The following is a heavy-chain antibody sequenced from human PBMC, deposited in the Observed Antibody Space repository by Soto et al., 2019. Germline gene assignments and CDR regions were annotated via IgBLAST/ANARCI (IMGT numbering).Heavy chain of an antibody. CDR1: GGSMRNYF. CDR3: AAGEASSRNLAPYYLDF. CDR2: IHYSGTT. Sequence: SETLSLTCTVSGGSMRNYFWTWIRQPPGKGLEWIGYIHYSGTTSFFPSYNPSLRSRVTISEDTSKNQFSLKLLSVTTADTAVYFCAAGEASSRNLAPYYLDFWGQGTQVTVS. D-gene: IGHD6-13*01. V-gene: IGHV4-59*01. J-gene: IGHJ4*02.